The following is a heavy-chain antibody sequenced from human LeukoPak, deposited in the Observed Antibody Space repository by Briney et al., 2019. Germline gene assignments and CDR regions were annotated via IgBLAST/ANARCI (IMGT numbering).Heavy chain of an antibody. CDR1: GYIFTSYG. Sequence: GASVKVSCKASGYIFTSYGITWVRQAPGQGLEWMGWISAYNGNTNYAQKLQGRVILTTDTSTSTAYMELRSLRSDDTAVYYCARDPNSSGWYGGGYWGQGTLVTVSS. V-gene: IGHV1-18*01. D-gene: IGHD6-13*01. CDR3: ARDPNSSGWYGGGY. J-gene: IGHJ4*02. CDR2: ISAYNGNT.